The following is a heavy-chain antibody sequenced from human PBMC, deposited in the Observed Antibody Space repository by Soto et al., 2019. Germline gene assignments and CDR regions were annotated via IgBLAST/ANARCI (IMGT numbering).Heavy chain of an antibody. Sequence: SGTLSLTRTVSGGSIRSSSFYWGWVRQPPGKGLEWIGSIYYSGSTYYNPSLKSRVTISVDTSKNQFSLKLSSVTAADTAVYYRARRAMTGTGYYYYMDVWGKGTTVTVSS. D-gene: IGHD3-9*01. CDR3: ARRAMTGTGYYYYMDV. J-gene: IGHJ6*03. CDR1: GGSIRSSSFY. CDR2: IYYSGST. V-gene: IGHV4-39*01.